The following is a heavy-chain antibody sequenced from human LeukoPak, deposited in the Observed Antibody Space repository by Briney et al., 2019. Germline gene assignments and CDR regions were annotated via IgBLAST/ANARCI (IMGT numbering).Heavy chain of an antibody. Sequence: GGSLRLSCAASGFTFNSYSMNWVRQAPGQGLEWVSYISSSSSTIYYADSVRGRFTISRDNAKNSLYLQMNSLRDEDTAVYYCARDRGASGSYYGDSWGQGTLVTVSS. CDR1: GFTFNSYS. CDR3: ARDRGASGSYYGDS. D-gene: IGHD3-10*01. J-gene: IGHJ4*02. V-gene: IGHV3-48*02. CDR2: ISSSSSTI.